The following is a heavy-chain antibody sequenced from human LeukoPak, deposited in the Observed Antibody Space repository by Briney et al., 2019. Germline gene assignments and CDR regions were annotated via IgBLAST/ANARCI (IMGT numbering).Heavy chain of an antibody. Sequence: SETLSLTCTVSGGSISSGGYYWSWIRQHPGKGLEWIGYIYYSGSTNYNPSLKSRVTISVDTSKNQFSLKLSSVTAADTAVYYCARGGTQGYCSGGSCYYYYYYGMDVWGQGTTVTVSS. CDR3: ARGGTQGYCSGGSCYYYYYYGMDV. D-gene: IGHD2-15*01. V-gene: IGHV4-61*08. J-gene: IGHJ6*02. CDR2: IYYSGST. CDR1: GGSISSGGYY.